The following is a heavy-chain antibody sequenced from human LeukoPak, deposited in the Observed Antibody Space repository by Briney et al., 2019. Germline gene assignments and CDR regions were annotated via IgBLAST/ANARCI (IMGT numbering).Heavy chain of an antibody. CDR1: GFTFSDYY. CDR2: ISSSSSYT. J-gene: IGHJ5*02. V-gene: IGHV3-11*06. D-gene: IGHD3-16*01. Sequence: GGSLRRSCAASGFTFSDYYMSWIRQAPGKGLEWVSYISSSSSYTNYADSVKGRFTISRDNAKNSLYLQMNSLRAEDTAVYYCARDRVRGVLNWFDPWGQGTLVTVSS. CDR3: ARDRVRGVLNWFDP.